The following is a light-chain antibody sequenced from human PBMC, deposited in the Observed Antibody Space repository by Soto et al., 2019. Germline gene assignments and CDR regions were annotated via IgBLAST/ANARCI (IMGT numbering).Light chain of an antibody. CDR3: QKYNSVPFT. Sequence: GDRVTITCRASQAIRNNLAWYQQKPGKVPKVLIYAASTLQSGVPSRFSGSGSGTDFTLTINSLQPEDVATYYCQKYNSVPFTFGPGTKVDIK. V-gene: IGKV1-27*01. CDR1: QAIRNN. J-gene: IGKJ3*01. CDR2: AAS.